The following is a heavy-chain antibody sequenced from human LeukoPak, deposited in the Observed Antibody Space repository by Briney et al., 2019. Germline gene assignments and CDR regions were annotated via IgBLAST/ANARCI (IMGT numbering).Heavy chain of an antibody. Sequence: SETLSLTCTVFGGSISNYCWSWSRQPPGKGLEWIGYIYNSGNTNYNPSLKSRVTISVDTSKNQFSLRLSSVTAADTAVYYCASAVATGVDWFDPWGQGPLVTVSS. CDR2: IYNSGNT. J-gene: IGHJ5*02. V-gene: IGHV4-59*01. CDR1: GGSISNYC. D-gene: IGHD5-12*01. CDR3: ASAVATGVDWFDP.